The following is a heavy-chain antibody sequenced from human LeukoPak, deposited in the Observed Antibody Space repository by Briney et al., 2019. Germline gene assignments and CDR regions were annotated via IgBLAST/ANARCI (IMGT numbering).Heavy chain of an antibody. D-gene: IGHD3-3*01. CDR2: INHSGST. Sequence: SETLSLTCAVYGGSFSGYYWSWIRQPPGKGLEWIGEINHSGSTYYNPSLKSRVTISVDTSKNQFSLKLSSVTAADTAVYYCVRDDRYSYYMDVWGKGTTVTVSS. CDR1: GGSFSGYY. V-gene: IGHV4-34*01. CDR3: VRDDRYSYYMDV. J-gene: IGHJ6*03.